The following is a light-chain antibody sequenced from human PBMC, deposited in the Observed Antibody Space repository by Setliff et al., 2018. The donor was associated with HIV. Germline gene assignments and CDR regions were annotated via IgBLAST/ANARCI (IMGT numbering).Light chain of an antibody. CDR1: SSDIAIYNF. CDR2: DVS. Sequence: QSALTQPASVSGSPGQSITISCTGTSSDIAIYNFVSWYQHHPGKAPKLIIYDVSNRPSAVSNRFSGSKSGNTASLTISGLQAEDEADYYCSSYTRSSTLVFGTGTKVTVL. V-gene: IGLV2-14*03. CDR3: SSYTRSSTLV. J-gene: IGLJ1*01.